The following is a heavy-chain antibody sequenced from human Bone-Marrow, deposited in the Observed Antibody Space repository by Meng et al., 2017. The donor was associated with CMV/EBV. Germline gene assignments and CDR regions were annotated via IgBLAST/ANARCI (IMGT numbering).Heavy chain of an antibody. D-gene: IGHD4-17*01. V-gene: IGHV3-66*02. CDR3: ARGEGPAYGPVGYYCDY. Sequence: GESLKFSWAASGFTVSSNYMSWVRQAPGKGLEWVSVIYSGGSTYYADSVKGRFTISRDNSKNTLYLQMNSLRAEDTAVYYCARGEGPAYGPVGYYCDYWGQGTLVTVSS. CDR1: GFTVSSNY. CDR2: IYSGGST. J-gene: IGHJ4*02.